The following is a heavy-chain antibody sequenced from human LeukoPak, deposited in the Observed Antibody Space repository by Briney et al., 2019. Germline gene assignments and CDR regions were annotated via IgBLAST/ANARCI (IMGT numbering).Heavy chain of an antibody. Sequence: GASVKVSCKASGYTFTSYDINWVRQATGQGLEWMGVINPNDDTTYYARRFQGRITMTRDTSTSTVYVELGSLRSEDTAVYYCAKRAFYGDVDYWGQGTLVTVSS. CDR1: GYTFTSYD. CDR3: AKRAFYGDVDY. D-gene: IGHD4-17*01. CDR2: INPNDDTT. V-gene: IGHV1-46*01. J-gene: IGHJ4*02.